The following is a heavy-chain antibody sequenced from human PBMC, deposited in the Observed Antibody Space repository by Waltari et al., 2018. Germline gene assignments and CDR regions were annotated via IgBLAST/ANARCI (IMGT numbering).Heavy chain of an antibody. Sequence: EVQLVESGGGLIQPGESLRLSCAASGFIVSDHYMSWVRQAPGKGLECVSLIKTSGATSYADPVTGRCTISRDRSQNTLYLQMTGLRAEDTAVYYCASYLSGHPYWGQGTPVIVSS. CDR1: GFIVSDHY. CDR2: IKTSGAT. J-gene: IGHJ4*02. CDR3: ASYLSGHPY. V-gene: IGHV3-53*01. D-gene: IGHD3-9*01.